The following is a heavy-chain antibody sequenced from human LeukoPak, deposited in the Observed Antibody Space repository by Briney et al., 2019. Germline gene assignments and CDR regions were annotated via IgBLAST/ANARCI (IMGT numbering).Heavy chain of an antibody. CDR2: ISWNSGSI. V-gene: IGHV3-9*01. J-gene: IGHJ4*02. Sequence: PGRSLRLSCAASGFTFDDYAMHWVRQAPGKGPEWVSGISWNSGSIGYADSVKGRFTISRDNAKNSLYLQMNSLRAEDTALYYCAKALYGGNSSPFDYWGQGTLVTVSS. D-gene: IGHD4-23*01. CDR3: AKALYGGNSSPFDY. CDR1: GFTFDDYA.